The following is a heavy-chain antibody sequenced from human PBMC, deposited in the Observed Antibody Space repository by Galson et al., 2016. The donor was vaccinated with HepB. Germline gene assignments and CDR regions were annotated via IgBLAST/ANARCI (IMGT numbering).Heavy chain of an antibody. CDR2: ISGSGVTT. CDR1: GFTFGSYA. D-gene: IGHD3-3*01. V-gene: IGHV3-23*01. Sequence: SLRLSCAASGFTFGSYAMSWVRQAPGKGLQWVSSISGSGVTTSYADSVKGRFTISRENSRDTLYLQMNSLRAEDTAVYYCARDPSGHGMDVWGQGTTVTVSS. CDR3: ARDPSGHGMDV. J-gene: IGHJ6*02.